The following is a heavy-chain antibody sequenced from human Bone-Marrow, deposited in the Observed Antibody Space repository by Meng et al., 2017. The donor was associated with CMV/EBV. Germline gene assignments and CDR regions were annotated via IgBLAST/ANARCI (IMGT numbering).Heavy chain of an antibody. J-gene: IGHJ5*02. CDR2: ISAYNGNT. D-gene: IGHD3-3*01. CDR1: GYTFTSYG. CDR3: ARGALYDFWSGYYNHNWFDP. V-gene: IGHV1-18*01. Sequence: ASVKVSCKASGYTFTSYGISWVRQAPGQGLEWMGWISAYNGNTNYAQKLQGRVTMTTDTSTSKAYMELRSLRSDDTAVYYCARGALYDFWSGYYNHNWFDPWGQGTLVTVSS.